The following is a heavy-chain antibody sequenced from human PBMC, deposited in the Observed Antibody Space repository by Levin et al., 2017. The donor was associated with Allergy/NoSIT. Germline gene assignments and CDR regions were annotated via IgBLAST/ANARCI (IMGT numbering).Heavy chain of an antibody. V-gene: IGHV3-7*01. Sequence: PGESLKISCAASGFTFSSYWMSWVRQAPGKGLEWVANIKQDGSEKYYVDSVKGRFTISRDNAKNSLYLQMNSLRAEDTAVYYCARDSGYCSYWGQGTLVTVSS. CDR1: GFTFSSYW. CDR2: IKQDGSEK. J-gene: IGHJ4*02. D-gene: IGHD3-22*01. CDR3: ARDSGYCSY.